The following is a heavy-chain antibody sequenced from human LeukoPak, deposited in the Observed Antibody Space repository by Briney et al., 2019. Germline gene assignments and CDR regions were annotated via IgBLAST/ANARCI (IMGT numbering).Heavy chain of an antibody. V-gene: IGHV3-11*04. Sequence: GGSLRLSCAVSGFSASSHHMSWVRQAPGKGLEWVSYISSSGSTIYCADSVKGRFTISRDNAKNSLYLQMNSLRAEDTAVYYCARGDYGDYAPGAFDIWGQGTMVTVSS. CDR2: ISSSGSTI. CDR3: ARGDYGDYAPGAFDI. CDR1: GFSASSHH. J-gene: IGHJ3*02. D-gene: IGHD4-17*01.